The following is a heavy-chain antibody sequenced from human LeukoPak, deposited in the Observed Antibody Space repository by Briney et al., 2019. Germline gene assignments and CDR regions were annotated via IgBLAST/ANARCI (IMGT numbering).Heavy chain of an antibody. CDR2: INPSGGRA. D-gene: IGHD2-2*01. CDR1: GYTFTRHY. J-gene: IGHJ4*02. V-gene: IGHV1-46*01. Sequence: AASVKVSCKASGYTFTRHYMHWVRQAPGQGLEWMGIINPSGGRASYAQKFQGRVTMTRDTSTSTVYMELSSLRSEDTAVYYCARDPYCSSTSCCDVVLDYWGQGTLVTVSS. CDR3: ARDPYCSSTSCCDVVLDY.